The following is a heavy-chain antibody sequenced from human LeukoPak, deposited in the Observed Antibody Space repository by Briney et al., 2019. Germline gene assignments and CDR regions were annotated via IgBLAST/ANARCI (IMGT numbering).Heavy chain of an antibody. D-gene: IGHD6-19*01. CDR2: ISSSSSTI. CDR3: AREPAEWLVPAADY. Sequence: GGSLRLSCAASGFTFSSYSMNWVRQAPGKGLEWVSYISSSSSTIYYADSVKGRFTISRDNAKNSLYLQMNSLRAEDTAVYYCAREPAEWLVPAADYWGQGTLVTVSS. V-gene: IGHV3-48*04. J-gene: IGHJ4*02. CDR1: GFTFSSYS.